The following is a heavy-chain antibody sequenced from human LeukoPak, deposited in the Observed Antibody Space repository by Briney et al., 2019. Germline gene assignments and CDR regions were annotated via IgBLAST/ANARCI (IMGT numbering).Heavy chain of an antibody. CDR3: AKAEAAVPNWFDP. CDR1: GFTFSSYA. CDR2: ISGIGGST. V-gene: IGHV3-23*01. D-gene: IGHD6-13*01. J-gene: IGHJ5*02. Sequence: GGSLRLSCAASGFTFSSYAMSWVRQAPGKGLEWVSAISGIGGSTYYAGSVKGRFTISRDNSKNTLYLQMNSLRAEDTAVYYCAKAEAAVPNWFDPWGQGTLVTVSS.